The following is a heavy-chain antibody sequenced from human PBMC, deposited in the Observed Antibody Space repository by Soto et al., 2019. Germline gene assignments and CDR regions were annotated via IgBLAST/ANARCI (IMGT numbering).Heavy chain of an antibody. Sequence: ASVEVSCKVSVYTLTDLSMQWVRQDPGKGLEWMGGFDPEDGETIYAQKFQGRVTMTEDTATDTAYMELSSLRSEDTAVYYCATHRSGRFLEWLPEGSLGYWGQGTLVTVSS. D-gene: IGHD3-3*01. CDR2: FDPEDGET. V-gene: IGHV1-24*01. CDR3: ATHRSGRFLEWLPEGSLGY. J-gene: IGHJ4*02. CDR1: VYTLTDLS.